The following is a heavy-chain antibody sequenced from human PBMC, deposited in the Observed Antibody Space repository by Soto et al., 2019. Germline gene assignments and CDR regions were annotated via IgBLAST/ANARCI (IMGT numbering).Heavy chain of an antibody. D-gene: IGHD6-19*01. Sequence: GGSLRLSCAAPGFTFSNYAMDWVRQAPGKVLEYVSGISSNGVGTYYANSVKDRFTISRDNSKNTLYLQMGSLRAEDMAVYYCARREQSDYYYMDVWGKGTSVTVSS. CDR1: GFTFSNYA. J-gene: IGHJ6*03. CDR2: ISSNGVGT. V-gene: IGHV3-64*01. CDR3: ARREQSDYYYMDV.